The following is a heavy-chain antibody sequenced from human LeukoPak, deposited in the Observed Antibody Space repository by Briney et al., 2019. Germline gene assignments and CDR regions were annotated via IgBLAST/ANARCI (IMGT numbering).Heavy chain of an antibody. CDR2: INSDGSST. V-gene: IGHV3-74*01. J-gene: IGHJ5*02. CDR3: AGFCGGDCYPNWFDP. CDR1: GFTFSSYW. Sequence: QSGGSLRLSCAASGFTFSSYWMHWVRQAPGKGLVWVSRINSDGSSTSYADSVKGRFTISRDNAKNTLYLQMNSLRAEDTAVYYCAGFCGGDCYPNWFDPWGQGTLVTVS. D-gene: IGHD2-21*02.